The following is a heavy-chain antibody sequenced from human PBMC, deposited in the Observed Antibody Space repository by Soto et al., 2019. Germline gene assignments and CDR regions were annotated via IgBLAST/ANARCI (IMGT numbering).Heavy chain of an antibody. CDR2: ISPYSGNP. Sequence: QVQLVQSGDEVRKPGSSVKVSCKASGYIFVNYGIAWVRQAPGQGLEWMGWISPYSGNPHYASKVQGRLTMTTDTSTSTAYMDLGSLTSDDTAVYYCAMVDKYVTPTPQDVWGQGTTVTVSS. CDR1: GYIFVNYG. D-gene: IGHD3-16*02. CDR3: AMVDKYVTPTPQDV. J-gene: IGHJ6*02. V-gene: IGHV1-18*01.